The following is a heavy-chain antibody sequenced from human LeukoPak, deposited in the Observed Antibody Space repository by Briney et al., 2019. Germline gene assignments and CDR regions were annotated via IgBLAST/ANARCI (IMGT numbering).Heavy chain of an antibody. CDR2: INHSGST. V-gene: IGHV4-34*01. Sequence: SETLSLTCAVYGGSFSGYYWSWIRQPPGKGLEWIGEINHSGSTNYNPSLKSRVTISVDTSKNQFSLKLSSVTAADTAVYYCARLFVVAGHYGMDVWGQGTTVTASS. CDR3: ARLFVVAGHYGMDV. J-gene: IGHJ6*02. CDR1: GGSFSGYY. D-gene: IGHD6-19*01.